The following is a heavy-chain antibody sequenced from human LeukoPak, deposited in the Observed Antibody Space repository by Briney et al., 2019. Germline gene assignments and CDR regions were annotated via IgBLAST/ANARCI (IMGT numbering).Heavy chain of an antibody. Sequence: SETLSLTCAVYGGSFSGYYWSWIRQPPGKGLEWIGEINHSGSTNYNPSPKSRVTISVDTSKNQFSLKLSSVTAADTAVYYCARGPQLWFGELLNYYYYGMDVWGQGTTVTVSS. CDR3: ARGPQLWFGELLNYYYYGMDV. V-gene: IGHV4-34*01. D-gene: IGHD3-10*01. CDR2: INHSGST. CDR1: GGSFSGYY. J-gene: IGHJ6*02.